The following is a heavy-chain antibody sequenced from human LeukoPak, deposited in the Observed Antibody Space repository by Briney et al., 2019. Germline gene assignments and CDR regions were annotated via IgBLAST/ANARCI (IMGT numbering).Heavy chain of an antibody. CDR1: GYTFTGYS. D-gene: IGHD6-6*01. V-gene: IGHV1-2*02. CDR3: ARASRYRSSPNDGFDI. Sequence: ASVKVSCKASGYTFTGYSVHWVRQAPGQGLEWMGWINPNSGGTKYALKFQGRVTMTRDTSISTAYMELSRLTSDDTAVYYCARASRYRSSPNDGFDIWGQGTLVTVSS. J-gene: IGHJ3*02. CDR2: INPNSGGT.